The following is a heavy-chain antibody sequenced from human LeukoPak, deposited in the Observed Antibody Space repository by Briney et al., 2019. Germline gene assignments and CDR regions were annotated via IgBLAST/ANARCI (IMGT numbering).Heavy chain of an antibody. D-gene: IGHD6-6*01. CDR2: IKQDGSEK. V-gene: IGHV3-7*03. CDR3: ARADSSSSNYFDY. Sequence: GGSLRLSCAASGFTFSSYWMSWVRQAPGKGLEWVANIKQDGSEKYYVDSVKGRFTISRGNAKNSLYLQMNSLRSEDTAVYYCARADSSSSNYFDYWGQGTLVTVSS. J-gene: IGHJ4*02. CDR1: GFTFSSYW.